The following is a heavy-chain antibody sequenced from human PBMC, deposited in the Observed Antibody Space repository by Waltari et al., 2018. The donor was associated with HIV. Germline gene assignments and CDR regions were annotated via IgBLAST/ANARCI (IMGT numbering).Heavy chain of an antibody. V-gene: IGHV3-53*01. Sequence: EVQVVESGGSLIQPGGSLRLSCAASGFTVSGWYLTWVRQAPGKGLEWISLVYGGGSPSYADSVKGRLNLSRDTSTNTIYLQMDNLRAEDTAMYHCATTSTVGRNWHFDVWGRGSLVTVSS. J-gene: IGHJ2*01. CDR3: ATTSTVGRNWHFDV. CDR2: VYGGGSP. D-gene: IGHD4-17*01. CDR1: GFTVSGWY.